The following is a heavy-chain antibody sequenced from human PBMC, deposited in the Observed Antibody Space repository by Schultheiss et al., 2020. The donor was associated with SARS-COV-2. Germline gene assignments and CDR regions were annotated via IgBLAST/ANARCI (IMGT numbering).Heavy chain of an antibody. J-gene: IGHJ5*02. CDR3: ARSAGWFDP. CDR1: GYTFTSYG. Sequence: ASVKVSCKASGYTFTSYGISWVRQAPGQGLEWMGWISAYNGNTNYAQKFQERVTITRDTSTSTVYMELSSLRSEDTAVYYCARSAGWFDPWGQGTLVTVSS. V-gene: IGHV1-18*01. CDR2: ISAYNGNT.